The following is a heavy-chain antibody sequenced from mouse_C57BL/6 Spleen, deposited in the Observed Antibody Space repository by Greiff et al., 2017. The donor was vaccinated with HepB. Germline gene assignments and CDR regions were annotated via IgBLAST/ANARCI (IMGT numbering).Heavy chain of an antibody. CDR2: FYPGSGSI. CDR1: GYTFTEYT. D-gene: IGHD2-3*01. Sequence: VQLQQSGAELVKPGASVKMSCKASGYTFTEYTIHWVKQRSGQGLEWIGWFYPGSGSIKYNEKFKDKATLTADKSSSTAYMELSRLTSEDSAVYFCERHERAEGDGYYVPYFDYWGQGTTLTVSS. CDR3: ERHERAEGDGYYVPYFDY. J-gene: IGHJ2*01. V-gene: IGHV1-62-2*01.